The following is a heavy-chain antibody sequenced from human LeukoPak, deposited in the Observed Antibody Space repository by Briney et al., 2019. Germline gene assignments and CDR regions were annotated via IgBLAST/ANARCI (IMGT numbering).Heavy chain of an antibody. CDR2: TFYRSKWYN. Sequence: SQTLSLTCVIAGDSVSSNTAAWNWIRQSPLRGLEWLGRTFYRSKWYNDYAGSVKSRITISPDTSKNHFSLHLDSVTPEDTAMYYCARDGWPAFDYWSQGSLVTVSS. D-gene: IGHD2-15*01. V-gene: IGHV6-1*01. CDR1: GDSVSSNTAA. J-gene: IGHJ4*02. CDR3: ARDGWPAFDY.